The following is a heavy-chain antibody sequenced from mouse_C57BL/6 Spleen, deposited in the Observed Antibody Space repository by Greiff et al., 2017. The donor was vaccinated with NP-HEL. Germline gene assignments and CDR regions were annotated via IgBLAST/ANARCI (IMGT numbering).Heavy chain of an antibody. CDR3: ARRGYYGNYGYFDV. CDR1: GYTFTSYW. D-gene: IGHD2-1*01. Sequence: QVQLQQPGAELVKPGASVTMSRKASGYTFTSYWITWVKQRPGQGLEWFGDIYPGSGSTNYNEKFKSKATLTVDTSSSTAYMQLSSLTSEDSAVYYCARRGYYGNYGYFDVWGTGTTVTVSS. V-gene: IGHV1-55*01. CDR2: IYPGSGST. J-gene: IGHJ1*03.